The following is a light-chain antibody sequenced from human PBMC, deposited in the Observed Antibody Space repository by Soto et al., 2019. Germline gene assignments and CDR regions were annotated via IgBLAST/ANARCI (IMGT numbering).Light chain of an antibody. CDR1: QSVSNN. Sequence: EIVMTQSPATMSVSPGERATLSCRASQSVSNNLAWYHKKPGQAARLLIYGASTKSTGIPARFSGCGSGTEFTLAISSLQSEACAVYYCQQYNNWWTFGQGTRVEIK. CDR3: QQYNNWWT. V-gene: IGKV3-15*01. CDR2: GAS. J-gene: IGKJ1*01.